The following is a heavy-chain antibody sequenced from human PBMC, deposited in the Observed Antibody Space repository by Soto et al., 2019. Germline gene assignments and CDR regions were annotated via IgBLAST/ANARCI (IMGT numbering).Heavy chain of an antibody. CDR3: ARGGSGWYRYYCYGMDV. Sequence: QVQLVESGGGVVQPGRSLRLSCAASGFTFSSYGMHWVRQAPGKGLERVAVIWYDGRTKYYADPVQGRVTISRDNSKSTLYLQMNSLRAEDTAVYYCARGGSGWYRYYCYGMDVWGQGTTVTVSS. D-gene: IGHD6-19*01. CDR2: IWYDGRTK. J-gene: IGHJ6*02. V-gene: IGHV3-33*01. CDR1: GFTFSSYG.